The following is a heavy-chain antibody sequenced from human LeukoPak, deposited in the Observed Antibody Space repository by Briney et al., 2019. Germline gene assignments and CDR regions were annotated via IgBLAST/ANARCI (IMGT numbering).Heavy chain of an antibody. CDR1: GGSFSGYY. CDR2: INHSGST. D-gene: IGHD3-3*01. V-gene: IGHV4-34*01. Sequence: SETLSLTCAVYGGSFSGYYWSWIRQPPGKGLEWIGEINHSGSTSYNPSLKSRVTISVDTSKNQFSLKLSSVTAADTAVYYCARGPTIVTIFGVVKGYFDYWGQGTLVTVSS. CDR3: ARGPTIVTIFGVVKGYFDY. J-gene: IGHJ4*02.